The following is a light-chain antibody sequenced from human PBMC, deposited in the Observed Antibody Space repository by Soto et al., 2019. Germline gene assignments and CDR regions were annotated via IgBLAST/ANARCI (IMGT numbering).Light chain of an antibody. Sequence: DVVMTQSPLSLPVTLGQPASISCRSSQSLLHSDGNTYLNWFQQRPGQSPRRLIYRVSNRDSGVPDRVSGSGSGTDFTLKISRVEAEDVGVYYCMQGTRWPPWTFGQGTQVEIK. J-gene: IGKJ1*01. V-gene: IGKV2-30*02. CDR1: QSLLHSDGNTY. CDR2: RVS. CDR3: MQGTRWPPWT.